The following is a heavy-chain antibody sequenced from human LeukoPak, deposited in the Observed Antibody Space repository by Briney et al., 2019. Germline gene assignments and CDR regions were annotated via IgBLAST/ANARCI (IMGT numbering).Heavy chain of an antibody. CDR2: IIPIFGTA. J-gene: IGHJ3*02. D-gene: IGHD2-15*01. V-gene: IGHV1-69*13. Sequence: SVKVSCKASGGTFSSYAISWVRQAPGQGLEWMGGIIPIFGTANYAQKFQGRVTITADESTSTAYMELSSLRSEDTAVYYCARDLLGGGSYDAFDIWGQGTMVTVSS. CDR1: GGTFSSYA. CDR3: ARDLLGGGSYDAFDI.